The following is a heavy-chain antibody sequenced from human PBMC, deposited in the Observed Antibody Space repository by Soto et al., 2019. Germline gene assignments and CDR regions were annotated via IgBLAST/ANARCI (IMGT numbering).Heavy chain of an antibody. CDR3: AKAPIVPGGGYYFDY. V-gene: IGHV3-23*01. CDR1: GFTFSSYA. D-gene: IGHD3-16*01. Sequence: GGSLRLSCAASGFTFSSYAMSWVRQAPGKGLEWVSAISGSGGSTYYADSVKGRFTISRDNSKNTLYLQMNSLRAEYTAVYYCAKAPIVPGGGYYFDYWGQGTLVTVSS. J-gene: IGHJ4*02. CDR2: ISGSGGST.